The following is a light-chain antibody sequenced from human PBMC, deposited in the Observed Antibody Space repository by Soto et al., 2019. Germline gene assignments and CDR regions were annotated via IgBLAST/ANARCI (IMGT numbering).Light chain of an antibody. J-gene: IGKJ2*01. Sequence: DIQMTQAPSSLSASVGDRVSIACRASQSIGTFLHWYQQKPGKAPKLLVYAASTLQNGVPSRFSGRGSGTDYTLTIFSLQPEDFGIYYGQQTYISPNTFGQGTKLEIK. CDR1: QSIGTF. CDR3: QQTYISPNT. CDR2: AAS. V-gene: IGKV1-39*01.